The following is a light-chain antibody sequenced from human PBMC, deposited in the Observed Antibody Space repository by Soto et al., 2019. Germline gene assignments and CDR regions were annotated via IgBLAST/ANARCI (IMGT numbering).Light chain of an antibody. CDR3: QVWDSSSDHYV. Sequence: SYELTQPPSVSVAPGKTARITCGGNNIGSKSVHWYQPKPGQAPVLVIYYDSDRPSGIPERFSGSNSGNTATLTISRVEAGDEVDYYCQVWDSSSDHYVFGTGTKVTVL. CDR1: NIGSKS. V-gene: IGLV3-21*04. CDR2: YDS. J-gene: IGLJ1*01.